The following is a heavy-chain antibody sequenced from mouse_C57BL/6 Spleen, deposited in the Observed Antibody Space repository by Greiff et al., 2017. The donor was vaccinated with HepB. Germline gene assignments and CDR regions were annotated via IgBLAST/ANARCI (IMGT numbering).Heavy chain of an antibody. CDR2: ISDGGSYT. CDR3: ASYYGSSYGDYFDY. J-gene: IGHJ2*01. D-gene: IGHD1-1*01. V-gene: IGHV5-4*03. Sequence: EVKLMESGGGLVKPGGSLKLSCAASGFTFSSYAMSWVRQTPEKRLEWVATISDGGSYTYYPDNVKGRFTISRDNAKNNLYLQMSHLKSEDTAMYYCASYYGSSYGDYFDYWGQGTTLTVSS. CDR1: GFTFSSYA.